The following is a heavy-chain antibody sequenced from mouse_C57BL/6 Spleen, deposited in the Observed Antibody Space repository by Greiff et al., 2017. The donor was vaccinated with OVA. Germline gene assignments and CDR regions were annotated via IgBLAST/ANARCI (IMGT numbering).Heavy chain of an antibody. D-gene: IGHD1-1*01. Sequence: QVQLKQSGPELVKPGASVKISCKASGYAFSSSCMHWVKQRPGKGLEWIGRIYPGDGDTNYNAKFKGKATLTADKSSSTAYLHLSSLTSEDSAFSFCARGITTVVATRGPLLDDWGTGTTVTVSA. CDR1: GYAFSSSC. J-gene: IGHJ1*03. CDR2: IYPGDGDT. CDR3: ARGITTVVATRGPLLDD. V-gene: IGHV1-82*01.